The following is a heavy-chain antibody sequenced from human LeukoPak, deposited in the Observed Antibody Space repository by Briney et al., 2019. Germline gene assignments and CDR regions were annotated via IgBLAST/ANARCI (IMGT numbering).Heavy chain of an antibody. Sequence: GGSLRLSYAASEFAFSNYWMSWVRQAPGKGLEWVANIKEDGTEKNYVGSVKGRFTISRDNAKNSLYLQMNSLRAEDTAVYYCTTWGPWSHFDYWGQGTLVTVSS. CDR2: IKEDGTEK. V-gene: IGHV3-7*01. CDR1: EFAFSNYW. J-gene: IGHJ4*02. D-gene: IGHD3-3*01. CDR3: TTWGPWSHFDY.